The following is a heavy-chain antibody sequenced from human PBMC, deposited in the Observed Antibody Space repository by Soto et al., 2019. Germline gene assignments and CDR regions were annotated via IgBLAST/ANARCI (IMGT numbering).Heavy chain of an antibody. D-gene: IGHD4-17*01. Sequence: GGSLRLSCAASGFTFSSYAMSWVRQAPGKGLEWVSAISSSSSYIYYADSVKGRFTISRDNAKNSLYLQMNSLRAEDTAVYYCARGRPSTVVDYWGQGTLVTVSS. CDR3: ARGRPSTVVDY. CDR2: ISSSSSYI. V-gene: IGHV3-21*01. CDR1: GFTFSSYA. J-gene: IGHJ4*02.